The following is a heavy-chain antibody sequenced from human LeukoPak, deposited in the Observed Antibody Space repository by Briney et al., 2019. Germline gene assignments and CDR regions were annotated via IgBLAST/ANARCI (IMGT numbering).Heavy chain of an antibody. D-gene: IGHD5-18*01. Sequence: GGSLRLSCVASGFTFSSYWMHWVRQAPGKGLVWVSRINTDGNITTYADSVKGRFTVSRDNSKNTLYLQMNSLRAEDTAVYYCAKDTYNTAMAPSDYWGQGTLVTVSS. CDR3: AKDTYNTAMAPSDY. J-gene: IGHJ4*02. V-gene: IGHV3-74*01. CDR2: INTDGNIT. CDR1: GFTFSSYW.